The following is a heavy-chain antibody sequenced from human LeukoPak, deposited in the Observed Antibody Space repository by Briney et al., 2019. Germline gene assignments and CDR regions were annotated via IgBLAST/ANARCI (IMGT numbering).Heavy chain of an antibody. CDR2: IYYSGST. V-gene: IGHV4-59*01. J-gene: IGHJ4*02. CDR3: ARDGYCSGGSCYRVVYY. D-gene: IGHD2-15*01. CDR1: GGSLKSYY. Sequence: SETLSLTCSVSGGSLKSYYWSWIRQPPGKGLEWIGYIYYSGSTNYNPSLKSRVTISVDTSKNQFSLKLSSVTAADTAVYYCARDGYCSGGSCYRVVYYWGQGTLVTVSS.